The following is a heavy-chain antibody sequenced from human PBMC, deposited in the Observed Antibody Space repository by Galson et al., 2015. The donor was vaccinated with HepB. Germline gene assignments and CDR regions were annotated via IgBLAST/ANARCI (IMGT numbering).Heavy chain of an antibody. V-gene: IGHV3-30-3*01. CDR2: TSADGNNK. D-gene: IGHD1-26*01. Sequence: SLRLSCAASGFRFSDYAMHWVRQAPGKGLEWVAVTSADGNNKCYADSVKGQFTISRDNSKNTLYLQMNSLRPEDTAVYYCARVRVRATSDDTFDVWGQGTMVTVSS. J-gene: IGHJ3*01. CDR1: GFRFSDYA. CDR3: ARVRVRATSDDTFDV.